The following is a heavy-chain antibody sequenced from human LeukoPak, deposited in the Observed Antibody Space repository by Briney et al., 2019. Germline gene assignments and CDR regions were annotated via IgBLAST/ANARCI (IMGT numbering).Heavy chain of an antibody. CDR1: GGSISSYY. J-gene: IGHJ4*02. V-gene: IGHV4-4*09. CDR3: ARCDWNYYFDY. D-gene: IGHD1-7*01. CDR2: IYTSGST. Sequence: SETLSLTCTVSGGSISSYYWSWIRQPPGKGLEWIGYIYTSGSTNYNPSLKSRVTISVDTSKNQFSLKLSSVTAADTAVYYCARCDWNYYFDYWGQGTLVTVSS.